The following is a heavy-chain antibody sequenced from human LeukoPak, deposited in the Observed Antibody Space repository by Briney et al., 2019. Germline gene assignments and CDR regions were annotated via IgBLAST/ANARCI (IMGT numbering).Heavy chain of an antibody. CDR2: INHIGST. CDR1: GGSFSGYY. V-gene: IGHV4-34*01. CDR3: AREAQYCSGTSCYGGYFQH. D-gene: IGHD2-2*01. J-gene: IGHJ1*01. Sequence: SETLSVSCAVYGGSFSGYYWSWIRQPPGKGLEWIGEINHIGSTIYNPSLKSRGARSVDTSKNHLSLKVNSVTAADKAVYYCAREAQYCSGTSCYGGYFQHWGQGTLVTVSS.